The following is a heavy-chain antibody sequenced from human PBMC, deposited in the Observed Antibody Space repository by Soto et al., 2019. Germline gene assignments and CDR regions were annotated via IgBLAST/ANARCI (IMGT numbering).Heavy chain of an antibody. Sequence: QLQLQESGPGLVEPSETLSLTCTVSGGSVSSNSYSWGWIRQSPGKGLEWIGIIYSTENTYYHPSLLSPVTKSADTSMNEFSLRLSSVTAADTAVYYCARLNGYCVSTGCHGYYGMDVWGQGTTVTVSS. CDR3: ARLNGYCVSTGCHGYYGMDV. CDR2: IYSTENT. D-gene: IGHD2-2*03. V-gene: IGHV4-39*01. CDR1: GGSVSSNSYS. J-gene: IGHJ6*02.